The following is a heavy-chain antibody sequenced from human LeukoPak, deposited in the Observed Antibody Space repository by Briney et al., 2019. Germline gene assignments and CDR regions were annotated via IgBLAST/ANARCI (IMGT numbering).Heavy chain of an antibody. V-gene: IGHV4-4*07. Sequence: SETLSLTCSVSGGSISSYYWSWIRQPAGKGLEWIERIYTSGSTNYNPSLKSRVTMSVDTPKNQFSLKLSSVTAADTAVYYCARGAAGGLSWFDPWGQGTLVTVSS. D-gene: IGHD6-13*01. CDR3: ARGAAGGLSWFDP. J-gene: IGHJ5*02. CDR2: IYTSGST. CDR1: GGSISSYY.